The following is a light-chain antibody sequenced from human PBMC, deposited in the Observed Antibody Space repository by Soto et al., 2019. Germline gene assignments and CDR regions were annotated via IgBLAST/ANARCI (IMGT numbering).Light chain of an antibody. V-gene: IGKV1-39*01. CDR1: QSIDNF. J-gene: IGKJ1*01. CDR3: LQHSNYPWT. Sequence: DIQMTQSPSSLSASVGDRVTITCRASQSIDNFLNWYLQKPGKAPKVLIYAASNLHSGVPSRFSGSGSETDFTLTISSLHSEDFATYSWLQHSNYPWTFGQGTKVDIK. CDR2: AAS.